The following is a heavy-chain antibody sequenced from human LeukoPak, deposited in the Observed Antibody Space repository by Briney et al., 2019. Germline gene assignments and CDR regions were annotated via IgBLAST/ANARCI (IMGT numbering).Heavy chain of an antibody. CDR1: GFTFSSYG. Sequence: GRSLRLSCAASGFTFSSYGMHWVRQAPGKGLEWVAIISHDATNEHYADSVKGRFTISRDNSKNTLNLQMNSLRAEDTAVYYCARLPIEWLVPFDYWGQGTLVTVSS. D-gene: IGHD6-19*01. J-gene: IGHJ4*02. CDR3: ARLPIEWLVPFDY. V-gene: IGHV3-30*03. CDR2: ISHDATNE.